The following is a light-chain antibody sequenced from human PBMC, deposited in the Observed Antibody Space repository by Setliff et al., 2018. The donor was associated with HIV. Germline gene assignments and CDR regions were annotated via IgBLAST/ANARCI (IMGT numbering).Light chain of an antibody. CDR1: SSDVGTYNY. V-gene: IGLV2-14*01. J-gene: IGLJ1*01. Sequence: QSVLTQPASVSGSPGQSITISCTGTSSDVGTYNYVSWYQQHPGKAPKLMIYEVSNRPSGASNRFSGSKSGNTASLTISGLQAEDEADYYCSSYTSNNLYVIGTGTKVTVL. CDR3: SSYTSNNLYV. CDR2: EVS.